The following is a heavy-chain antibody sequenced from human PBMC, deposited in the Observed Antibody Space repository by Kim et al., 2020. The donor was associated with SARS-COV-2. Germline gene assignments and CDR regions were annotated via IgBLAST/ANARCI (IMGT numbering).Heavy chain of an antibody. D-gene: IGHD3-9*01. V-gene: IGHV4-38-2*02. Sequence: SETLSLTCTVSGYSISSGYYWGWIRLPPGKGLEWIGSIYHRGSTFYNPSLNSRVTISVGTSKNQFSLKLSSVTAADTAVYYCARGILTGGAFDIWGQGT. CDR3: ARGILTGGAFDI. J-gene: IGHJ3*02. CDR1: GYSISSGYY. CDR2: IYHRGST.